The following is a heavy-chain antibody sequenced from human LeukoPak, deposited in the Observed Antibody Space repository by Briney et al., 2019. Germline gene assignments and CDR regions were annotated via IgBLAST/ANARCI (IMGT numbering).Heavy chain of an antibody. J-gene: IGHJ4*02. D-gene: IGHD1-14*01. Sequence: GGSLRLSCAASELTVSSNCMTWVRQAPGKGLEWVSFIYSDGSTYYADSVRGRFTISRDNSKNTLFLQMNSLRAEDTAVYYCARRAGIYSHPYDYWGQGTLVTVSS. V-gene: IGHV3-53*01. CDR1: ELTVSSNC. CDR2: IYSDGST. CDR3: ARRAGIYSHPYDY.